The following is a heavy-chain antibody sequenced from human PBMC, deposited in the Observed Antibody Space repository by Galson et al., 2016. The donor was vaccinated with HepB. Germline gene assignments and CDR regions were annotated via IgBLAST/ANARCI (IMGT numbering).Heavy chain of an antibody. D-gene: IGHD6-13*01. CDR3: ARDQEGPSSSWFYMGIRDFDYSYYGMDV. V-gene: IGHV3-21*06. Sequence: SLRLSCAASEFTFSRYTMNWVRQAPGRGLEWVSTISSSSGYIYYADSVRGRFTISRDNAKNSLYLQMNSLRAEDTAVYFCARDQEGPSSSWFYMGIRDFDYSYYGMDVWGQGTTVSVSS. CDR1: EFTFSRYT. J-gene: IGHJ6*02. CDR2: ISSSSGYI.